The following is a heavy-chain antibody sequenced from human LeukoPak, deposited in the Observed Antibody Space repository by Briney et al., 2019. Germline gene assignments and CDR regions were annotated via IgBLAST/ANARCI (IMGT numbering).Heavy chain of an antibody. J-gene: IGHJ4*02. CDR3: ARGGNSNYGGRVFDF. Sequence: GGSLRLSCAASGFTFSSYAMHWVRQAPGKGLEWVAVISYDGSNKYYADSVKGRFTIPRDNSKNTLYLQMNSLRAEDTAMYYCARGGNSNYGGRVFDFWGQGTLVTVPS. D-gene: IGHD4-11*01. V-gene: IGHV3-30-3*01. CDR2: ISYDGSNK. CDR1: GFTFSSYA.